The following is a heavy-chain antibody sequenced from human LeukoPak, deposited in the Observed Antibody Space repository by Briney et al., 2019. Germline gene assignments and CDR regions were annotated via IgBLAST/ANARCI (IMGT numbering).Heavy chain of an antibody. CDR1: GCTFSSYA. CDR3: AGRAVAGFDY. D-gene: IGHD6-19*01. J-gene: IGHJ4*02. Sequence: PGGSLRLSCAASGCTFSSYAMHWVRQAPGKGLEWVAVISYDGSNKYYADSVKGRFTISRDNSKNTPYLQMNSLRAEDTAVYYCAGRAVAGFDYWGQGTLVTVSS. CDR2: ISYDGSNK. V-gene: IGHV3-30*04.